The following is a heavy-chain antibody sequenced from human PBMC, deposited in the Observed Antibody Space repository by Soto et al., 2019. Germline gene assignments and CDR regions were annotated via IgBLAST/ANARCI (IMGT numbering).Heavy chain of an antibody. D-gene: IGHD6-25*01. CDR3: ARLTATPIYYYYYYGMDV. Sequence: GASVKVSCKASGYTFTSYGISWVRQAPGQGLEWMGWISAYNGNTNYAQKLQGRVTMTTDTSTSTAYMELSSLRSEDTAVYYCARLTATPIYYYYYYGMDVWGQGTTVTVSS. J-gene: IGHJ6*02. CDR1: GYTFTSYG. CDR2: ISAYNGNT. V-gene: IGHV1-18*01.